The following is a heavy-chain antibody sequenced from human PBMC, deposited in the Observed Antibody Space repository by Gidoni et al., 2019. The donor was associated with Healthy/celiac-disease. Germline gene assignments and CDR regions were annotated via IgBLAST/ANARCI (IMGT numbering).Heavy chain of an antibody. V-gene: IGHV1-2*04. CDR2: TNPNSGGT. CDR1: GYTFTGHY. CDR3: ARDINYYGSGSYGMDV. D-gene: IGHD3-10*01. J-gene: IGHJ6*02. Sequence: QLQLVQSGAEVKKPGASVKVSCKASGYTFTGHYMHWVRQSPGQGLEWMGWTNPNSGGTNYAQKFQGWVTMTRDTSIRTAYMELSRLRSDDTAVYYCARDINYYGSGSYGMDVWGQGTTVTVSS.